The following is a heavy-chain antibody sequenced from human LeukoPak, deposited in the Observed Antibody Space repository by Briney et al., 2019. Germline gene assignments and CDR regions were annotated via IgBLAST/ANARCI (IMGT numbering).Heavy chain of an antibody. V-gene: IGHV1-69*01. J-gene: IGHJ4*02. D-gene: IGHD1-26*01. CDR1: GGTFSSYA. Sequence: ASVKVSCKASGGTFSSYAISWVRQAPGQGLEWMGGIIPIFGTANYAQKFQGRVTITADESTSTAYMELSSLRSDDTAVYYCARGGSGSYADYWGQGTLVTVSS. CDR3: ARGGSGSYADY. CDR2: IIPIFGTA.